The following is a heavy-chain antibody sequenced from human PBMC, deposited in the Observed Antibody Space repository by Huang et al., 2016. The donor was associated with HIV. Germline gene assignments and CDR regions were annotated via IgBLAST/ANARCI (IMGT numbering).Heavy chain of an antibody. D-gene: IGHD6-13*01. J-gene: IGHJ6*02. Sequence: QVQLQESGPGLVKPSETLSLTCTVSGGSISSYYWSWIRQPPGKGLEWIGYIHYSGSTNYNPSHKSRVTTSGDTSKNQCFLKLSSVTAADTAVYYCARGGPYSRDYYYYGMDVWGQGTTVTVSS. V-gene: IGHV4-59*01. CDR2: IHYSGST. CDR3: ARGGPYSRDYYYYGMDV. CDR1: GGSISSYY.